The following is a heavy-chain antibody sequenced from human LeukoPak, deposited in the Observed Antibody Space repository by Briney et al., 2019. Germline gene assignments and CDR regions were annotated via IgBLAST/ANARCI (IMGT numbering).Heavy chain of an antibody. Sequence: GGSLRLSCAASAFTFSDYYMSWIRQAPGKGLEWVSYISSSGSTIYYADSVKGRFIICRDNGKNSLYLQMNSLRAEDTAVYYCARETRYYGSGSYLYYYYYYGMDVWGQGTTVTVSS. J-gene: IGHJ6*02. CDR3: ARETRYYGSGSYLYYYYYYGMDV. CDR1: AFTFSDYY. D-gene: IGHD3-10*01. CDR2: ISSSGSTI. V-gene: IGHV3-11*01.